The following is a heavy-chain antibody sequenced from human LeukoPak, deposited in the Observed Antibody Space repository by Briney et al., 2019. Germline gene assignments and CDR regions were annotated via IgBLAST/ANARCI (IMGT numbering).Heavy chain of an antibody. CDR3: AKAAAPGGSSSYYMDV. V-gene: IGHV3-23*01. Sequence: PGGSLRLSXAASGFTFSNYAMRWVRQAPGKGLEWVSAISASGGTTYYADSVEGRFTISRDSSKDTLYLQMNSLRADDTAVYYCAKAAAPGGSSSYYMDVWGKGTSVTVSS. CDR2: ISASGGTT. J-gene: IGHJ6*03. CDR1: GFTFSNYA. D-gene: IGHD6-13*01.